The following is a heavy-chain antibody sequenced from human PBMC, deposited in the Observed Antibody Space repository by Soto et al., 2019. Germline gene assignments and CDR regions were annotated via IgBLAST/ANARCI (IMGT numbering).Heavy chain of an antibody. CDR1: GGTFSSYA. J-gene: IGHJ3*02. CDR2: IIPIFGTA. Sequence: SVKVSCKASGGTFSSYAISWVRQAPGQGLEWMGGIIPIFGTANYAQKFQGRVTITADESTSTAYMELSSLRSEDTAVYYCASLQLRGYSYGRPHDAFDIWGPLTMVTVSS. D-gene: IGHD5-18*01. V-gene: IGHV1-69*13. CDR3: ASLQLRGYSYGRPHDAFDI.